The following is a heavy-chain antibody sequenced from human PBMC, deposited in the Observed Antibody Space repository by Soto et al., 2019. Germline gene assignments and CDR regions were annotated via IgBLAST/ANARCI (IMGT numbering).Heavy chain of an antibody. CDR2: ISWNSGSI. CDR3: AKDIMVYAIGQIDY. D-gene: IGHD2-8*01. V-gene: IGHV3-9*01. Sequence: LRLPCAASGFTFDDYAMHWVRQAPGKGLEWVSGISWNSGSIGYADSVKGRFTISRDNAKNSLYLQMNSLRAEDTALYYCAKDIMVYAIGQIDYWGQGTLVTVSS. J-gene: IGHJ4*02. CDR1: GFTFDDYA.